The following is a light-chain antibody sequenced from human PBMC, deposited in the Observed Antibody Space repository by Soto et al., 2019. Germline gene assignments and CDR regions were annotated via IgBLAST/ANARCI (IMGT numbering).Light chain of an antibody. V-gene: IGKV1-39*01. Sequence: DIQMTRSPSSLSGSVGDRVTISCRASQNIVNYLHWYQRKPGTAPRLLISRASTVRSGVPPRFSGSGSGRDFTLTIRSLRPEDIGTYFCQQTYRIPWTFGPGTRVEI. CDR1: QNIVNY. CDR3: QQTYRIPWT. J-gene: IGKJ1*01. CDR2: RAS.